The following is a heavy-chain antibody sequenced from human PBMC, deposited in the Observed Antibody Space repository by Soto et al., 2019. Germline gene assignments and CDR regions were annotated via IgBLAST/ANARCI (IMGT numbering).Heavy chain of an antibody. CDR3: ARGWREEGNGMDV. D-gene: IGHD2-15*01. J-gene: IGHJ6*02. CDR1: GGSISSGDYY. V-gene: IGHV4-30-4*01. Sequence: SETLSLTCTVSGGSISSGDYYWSWIRQPPGKGLEWIGYIYYSGSTYYNPSLKSRVTISVDTSKNQFSLKLSSVTAADTAVYYCARGWREEGNGMDVWGQGTTVTVSS. CDR2: IYYSGST.